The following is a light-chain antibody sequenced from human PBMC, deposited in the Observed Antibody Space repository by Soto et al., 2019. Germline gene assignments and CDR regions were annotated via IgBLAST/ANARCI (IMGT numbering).Light chain of an antibody. CDR1: QGISSS. CDR3: HQLSTYMIT. V-gene: IGKV1-9*01. CDR2: GAS. Sequence: IQLTQSPSSLSASVGDRVTITCRASQGISSSVAWYQQKPGRAPNLLIYGASTLQIGVPSRFSVSGSGTDFTLSISSLQPEDFATYYCHQLSTYMITLGQGTRLDIK. J-gene: IGKJ5*01.